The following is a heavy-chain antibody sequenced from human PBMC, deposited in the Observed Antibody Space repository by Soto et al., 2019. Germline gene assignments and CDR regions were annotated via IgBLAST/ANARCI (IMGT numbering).Heavy chain of an antibody. D-gene: IGHD5-12*01. Sequence: SETLSLTCAVYGGSFSGYYWSWIRQPPGKGLEWIGEINHSGSTNYNPSLKSRVTISVDTSKNQFSLKLSSVTAADTAVYYCARGLGIVATSNLAPFDYWGQGTLVTVSS. CDR3: ARGLGIVATSNLAPFDY. CDR2: INHSGST. J-gene: IGHJ4*02. CDR1: GGSFSGYY. V-gene: IGHV4-34*01.